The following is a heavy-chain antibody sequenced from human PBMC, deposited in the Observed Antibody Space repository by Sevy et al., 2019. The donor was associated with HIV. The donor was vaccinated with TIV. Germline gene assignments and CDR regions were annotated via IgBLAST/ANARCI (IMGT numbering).Heavy chain of an antibody. Sequence: GGSLRLSCAASGFTFRSYAMSWVRQAPGKGLEWVAVISGSGGSTFYADSVKGRFTISRDNSKNTLDLEMNSLRAEDMAVYYCAKDVTFGGDHFDYWGQGILVTVSS. CDR1: GFTFRSYA. V-gene: IGHV3-23*01. CDR2: ISGSGGST. CDR3: AKDVTFGGDHFDY. D-gene: IGHD3-16*01. J-gene: IGHJ4*02.